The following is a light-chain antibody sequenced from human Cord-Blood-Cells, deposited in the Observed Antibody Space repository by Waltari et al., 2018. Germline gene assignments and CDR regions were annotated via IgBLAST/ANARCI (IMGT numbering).Light chain of an antibody. CDR3: QQYENLPLP. CDR2: DAS. J-gene: IGKJ5*01. Sequence: DIQMTQSPSSLSASVGDRVTITCQASQDISNYLNWYQQKPGKAPKLLIYDASNLDTGGPSSFGGSGAETDFTFTISSLQPEDIATYYCQQYENLPLPFGQVTRLEIK. CDR1: QDISNY. V-gene: IGKV1-33*01.